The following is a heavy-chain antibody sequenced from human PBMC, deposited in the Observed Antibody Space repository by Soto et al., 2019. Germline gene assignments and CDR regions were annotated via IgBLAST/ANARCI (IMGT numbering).Heavy chain of an antibody. CDR2: IYHSGST. Sequence: QVQLQESGPGLVKPSGTLSLTCAVSGGSISSSNWWSWVRQPPGKGLEWIGEIYHSGSTNHNPSLTSRVTIEVDKSKNQFSLTLSSVTPAGMAGYYCARSKRGAVAVDFDDWGQGTLVTVSS. J-gene: IGHJ4*02. D-gene: IGHD6-19*01. V-gene: IGHV4-4*02. CDR3: ARSKRGAVAVDFDD. CDR1: GGSISSSNW.